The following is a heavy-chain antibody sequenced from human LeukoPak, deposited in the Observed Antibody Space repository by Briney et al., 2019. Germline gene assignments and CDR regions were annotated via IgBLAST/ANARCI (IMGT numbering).Heavy chain of an antibody. CDR3: ARDLTAVAGNWYFDL. CDR1: SYTFTSYG. D-gene: IGHD6-19*01. CDR2: ISAYNGNT. Sequence: ASVKVSCKASSYTFTSYGISWVRQAPGQGLEWMGWISAYNGNTNYAQKFQGRVTMTTDTSTGTAYTELRSLRSDDTAVYYCARDLTAVAGNWYFDLWGRGTLVTVSS. J-gene: IGHJ2*01. V-gene: IGHV1-18*04.